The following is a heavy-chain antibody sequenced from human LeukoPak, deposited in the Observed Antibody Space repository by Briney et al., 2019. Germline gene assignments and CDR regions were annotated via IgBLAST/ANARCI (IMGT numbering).Heavy chain of an antibody. CDR3: ATDLGVVITTTIIVIHSGAFDI. D-gene: IGHD3-22*01. J-gene: IGHJ3*02. Sequence: ASVKVSCKVSGYTLTELSMHWVRQAPGKGLEWMGGFDPEDGETIYAQKFQGRVTMTEDTPTDTAYVELSSLRSEDTAVYYCATDLGVVITTTIIVIHSGAFDIWGQGTMVTVSS. V-gene: IGHV1-24*01. CDR2: FDPEDGET. CDR1: GYTLTELS.